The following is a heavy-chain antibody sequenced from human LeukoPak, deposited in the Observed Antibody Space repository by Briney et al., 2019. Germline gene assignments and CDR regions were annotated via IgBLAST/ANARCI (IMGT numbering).Heavy chain of an antibody. CDR3: ARLRPYSSSWYAYYGMDV. D-gene: IGHD6-13*01. CDR1: GFTFSSYW. J-gene: IGHJ6*02. Sequence: QPGGSLRLSCVASGFTFSSYWMTWVRQAPGKGLECVANIKPDGTQNYYVDSVKGRFTISRDNAKTSLYLQMNSRRADETAVYYCARLRPYSSSWYAYYGMDVWGQGTTVTVSS. CDR2: IKPDGTQN. V-gene: IGHV3-7*04.